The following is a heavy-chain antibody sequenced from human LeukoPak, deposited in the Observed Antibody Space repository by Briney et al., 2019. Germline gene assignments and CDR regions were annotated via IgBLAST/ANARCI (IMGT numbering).Heavy chain of an antibody. V-gene: IGHV1-46*01. D-gene: IGHD5-24*01. CDR3: ARDQEMATISLQWSYFDY. J-gene: IGHJ4*02. CDR1: GYTFTSYY. CDR2: INPSGGST. Sequence: ASVKVSSTASGYTFTSYYMHWVRHAPGQGIEWMGIINPSGGSTSYAQKFQGRVTMTRDTSTSTAYMELSSLRSEDTAVYCCARDQEMATISLQWSYFDYWGQGTLVTVSS.